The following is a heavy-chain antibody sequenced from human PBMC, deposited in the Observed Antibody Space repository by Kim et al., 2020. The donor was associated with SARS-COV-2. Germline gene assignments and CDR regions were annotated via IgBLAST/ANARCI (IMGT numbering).Heavy chain of an antibody. CDR2: ISAYNGNT. V-gene: IGHV1-18*01. Sequence: ASVKVSCKASGYTFTSYGISWVRQAPGQGLEWMGWISAYNGNTNYAQKLQGRVTMTTDTSTSTAYMELRSLRSDDTAVYYCARVTSGSYYGYYYYYGMDVWGQGTTVTVSS. J-gene: IGHJ6*02. CDR3: ARVTSGSYYGYYYYYGMDV. CDR1: GYTFTSYG. D-gene: IGHD1-26*01.